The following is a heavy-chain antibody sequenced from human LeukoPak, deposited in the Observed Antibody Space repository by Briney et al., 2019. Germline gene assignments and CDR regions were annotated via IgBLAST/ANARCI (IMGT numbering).Heavy chain of an antibody. CDR2: IDPSDSYT. CDR3: ARRLAADY. V-gene: IGHV5-10-1*01. J-gene: IGHJ4*02. CDR1: GYTFTSYW. D-gene: IGHD6-13*01. Sequence: GESLRISCKGSGYTFTSYWINWVRQMPGEGPEWMGRIDPSDSYTNYSPSFQGHVTISADKSISTAYLQWGSLKASDTAMYYCARRLAADYWGQGTLVTVSS.